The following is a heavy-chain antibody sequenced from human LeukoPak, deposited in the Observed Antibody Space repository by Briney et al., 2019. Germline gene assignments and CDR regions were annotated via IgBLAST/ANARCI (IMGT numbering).Heavy chain of an antibody. Sequence: GGSLRLSCAASGFTFSSYAMHWVRQAPGKGLEWVAVISYDGSNKYYADSVKGRFTISRDNSENTLYLQMNSLRAEDTAVYYCARGNGDYGPRPHDAFDIWGQGTMVTVSS. D-gene: IGHD4-17*01. CDR1: GFTFSSYA. CDR3: ARGNGDYGPRPHDAFDI. CDR2: ISYDGSNK. V-gene: IGHV3-30-3*01. J-gene: IGHJ3*02.